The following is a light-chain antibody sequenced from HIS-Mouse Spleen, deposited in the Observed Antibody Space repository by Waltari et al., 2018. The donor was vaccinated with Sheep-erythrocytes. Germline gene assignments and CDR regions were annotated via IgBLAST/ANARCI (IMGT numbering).Light chain of an antibody. J-gene: IGLJ3*02. CDR2: EVS. CDR1: SSDVGGYNY. CDR3: SSYAGSNNWV. Sequence: QSALTQPPSASGSPGQSVTISCTGTSSDVGGYNYVSWYQQHPGKAPKLMIYEVSKRPSGVPALFSGSKSGNTASLTVAGRQAEDEADYYCSSYAGSNNWVFGGGTKLTVL. V-gene: IGLV2-8*01.